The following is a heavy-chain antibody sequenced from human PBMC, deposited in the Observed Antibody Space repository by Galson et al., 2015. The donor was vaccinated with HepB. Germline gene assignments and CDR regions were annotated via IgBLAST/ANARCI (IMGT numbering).Heavy chain of an antibody. Sequence: SLRLSCAASGFTFSSYSMNWVRQAPGKGLEWVSSISSSSSYIYYADSVKGRFTISRDNAKNSLYLQMNSLRAEDTAVYYCARGEDSEYNWFDPWGQGTLVTVSS. CDR1: GFTFSSYS. V-gene: IGHV3-21*01. J-gene: IGHJ5*02. D-gene: IGHD3-10*01. CDR3: ARGEDSEYNWFDP. CDR2: ISSSSSYI.